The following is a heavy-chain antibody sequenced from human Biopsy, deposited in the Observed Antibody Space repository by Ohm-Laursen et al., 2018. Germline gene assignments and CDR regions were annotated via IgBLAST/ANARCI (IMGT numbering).Heavy chain of an antibody. CDR2: INPSGGDT. CDR1: GYTFTNYY. V-gene: IGHV1-46*01. CDR3: AADINVWNVNY. D-gene: IGHD1-1*01. Sequence: EASVKVSCKASGYTFTNYYMHWVRQAPGQGLEWMGIINPSGGDTTYAQNFQARVSMTEDTSTDTAYMELRSLRSEDTAVYYCAADINVWNVNYWGQGTQVTVSS. J-gene: IGHJ4*02.